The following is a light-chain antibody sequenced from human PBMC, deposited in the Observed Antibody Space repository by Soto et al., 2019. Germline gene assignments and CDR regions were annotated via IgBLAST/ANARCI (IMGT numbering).Light chain of an antibody. Sequence: ETVLTQSPGTLSLSPGERATLSCRASQRDSSDDLSWYQQKRGQAPRLLIYGASNRATGIPDRFSGSGSGTDFTLIISRLEPEDFAVYYCQHYDRSPPMFTFGQGTKLEIK. CDR2: GAS. V-gene: IGKV3-20*01. CDR3: QHYDRSPPMFT. CDR1: QRDSSDD. J-gene: IGKJ2*01.